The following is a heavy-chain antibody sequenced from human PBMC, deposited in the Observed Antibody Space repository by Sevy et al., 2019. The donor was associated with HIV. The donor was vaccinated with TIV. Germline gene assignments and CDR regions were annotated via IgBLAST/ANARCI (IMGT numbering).Heavy chain of an antibody. CDR1: GFTFSSYA. V-gene: IGHV3-30-3*01. CDR2: ISYDGSNK. Sequence: GGSLRLSCAASGFTFSSYAMHWVRQAPGKGLEWVAVISYDGSNKYYADSVKGRFTISRDNSKNTLYLQMNSLRAEDTAVYYCARDAMRVIGQLWLNYWGQGTLVTVSS. CDR3: ARDAMRVIGQLWLNY. J-gene: IGHJ4*02. D-gene: IGHD5-18*01.